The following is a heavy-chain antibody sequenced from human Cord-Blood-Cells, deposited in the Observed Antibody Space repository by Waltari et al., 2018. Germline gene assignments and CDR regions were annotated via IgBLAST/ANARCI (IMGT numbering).Heavy chain of an antibody. CDR3: AGCSSTSCYVAFDI. J-gene: IGHJ3*02. CDR2: INPNSGGT. V-gene: IGHV1-2*06. Sequence: QVQLVQSGAEVTKPAASVMVSCMASGYTFTGYYMHCVRQAPGQGLEWMGRINPNSGGTNYAQKFQGRVTMTRDTSISTAYMELSRLRSDDTAVYYCAGCSSTSCYVAFDIWGQGTMVTVSS. D-gene: IGHD2-2*01. CDR1: GYTFTGYY.